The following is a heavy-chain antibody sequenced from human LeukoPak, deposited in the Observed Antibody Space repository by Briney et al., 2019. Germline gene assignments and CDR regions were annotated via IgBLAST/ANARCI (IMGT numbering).Heavy chain of an antibody. V-gene: IGHV1-69*13. CDR1: GGTFSSYA. J-gene: IGHJ5*02. Sequence: ASVKVSCKASGGTFSSYAISWVRQAPGQGLEWRGGIIPIFGTANYAQKFQGRVTITADESTSTAYMELSSLRSEDTAVYYCARSLKLELLRNWFDPWGQGTLGTVSS. D-gene: IGHD1-7*01. CDR3: ARSLKLELLRNWFDP. CDR2: IIPIFGTA.